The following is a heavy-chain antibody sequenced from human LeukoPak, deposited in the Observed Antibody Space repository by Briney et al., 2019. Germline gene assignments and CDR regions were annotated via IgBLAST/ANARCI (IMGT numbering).Heavy chain of an antibody. V-gene: IGHV3-23*01. CDR1: GFTFSSYA. J-gene: IGHJ4*02. Sequence: GGSLRLSCAASGFTFSSYAMSWVRQAPGKGLEWVSAISGSGGSTYYADSVKGRFTISRDNAKNSLYLQMNSLRAEDTAVYYCARTYCSGGSCYLFDYWGQGTLVTVSS. CDR2: ISGSGGST. CDR3: ARTYCSGGSCYLFDY. D-gene: IGHD2-15*01.